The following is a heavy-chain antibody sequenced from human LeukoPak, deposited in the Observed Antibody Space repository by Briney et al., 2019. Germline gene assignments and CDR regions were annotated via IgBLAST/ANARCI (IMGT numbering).Heavy chain of an antibody. D-gene: IGHD2-15*01. Sequence: SETLSLTCTVSGGSIGTYYWSWIRQPPGKGLEWIGYIDYSGSTNYNPSLKSRVTISISTSKNQFSLKLSSVTAADTAVYYCASTYPVEDIVVVVAAHDAFDIWGQGTMVTVSS. J-gene: IGHJ3*02. CDR1: GGSIGTYY. V-gene: IGHV4-59*08. CDR2: IDYSGST. CDR3: ASTYPVEDIVVVVAAHDAFDI.